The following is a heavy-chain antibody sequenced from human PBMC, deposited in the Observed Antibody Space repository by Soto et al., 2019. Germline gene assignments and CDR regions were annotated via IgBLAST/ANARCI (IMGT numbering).Heavy chain of an antibody. V-gene: IGHV4-31*03. Sequence: QVQLQESGPGLVKPSQTLSLTCTVSDGSISSGGYYWSWIRQHPGKGLEWIGNIYYSGSTYYNPSLKRRVTISLDTSKNLFSLNLSSVTAADTAVFYCARDLRLAGFDPRGQGTLVTVST. CDR2: IYYSGST. CDR1: DGSISSGGYY. CDR3: ARDLRLAGFDP. D-gene: IGHD6-25*01. J-gene: IGHJ5*02.